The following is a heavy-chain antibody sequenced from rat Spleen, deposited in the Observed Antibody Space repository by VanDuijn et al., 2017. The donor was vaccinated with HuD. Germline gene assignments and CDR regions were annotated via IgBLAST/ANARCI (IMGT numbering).Heavy chain of an antibody. D-gene: IGHD5-1*01. V-gene: IGHV5-29*01. J-gene: IGHJ2*01. CDR1: GITFSNYA. CDR2: INYEGSST. CDR3: ARQNWPYYFDY. Sequence: EVQLVESGGGLVQPGGTLKLSCAASGITFSNYAMAWVRQAPTKGLEWVATINYEGSSTYYGDSVKGRFTISRDNTKSTLYLQMDSLGSEDTATYYCARQNWPYYFDYWGQGVMVTVSS.